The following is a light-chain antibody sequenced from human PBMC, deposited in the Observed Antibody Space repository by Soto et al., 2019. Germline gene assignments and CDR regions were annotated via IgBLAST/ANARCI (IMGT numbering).Light chain of an antibody. CDR3: SSYAGSNSRVV. CDR2: EVT. Sequence: QSVLTQPPSASGSPGQSVTITCTETSSDVGGYNYVSWYQQHPGKAPKLMIYEVTRRPSGVPDRFSGSKSGNTASLTVSGLQAEDEADYYCSSYAGSNSRVVFGGGTKVTVL. CDR1: SSDVGGYNY. J-gene: IGLJ2*01. V-gene: IGLV2-8*01.